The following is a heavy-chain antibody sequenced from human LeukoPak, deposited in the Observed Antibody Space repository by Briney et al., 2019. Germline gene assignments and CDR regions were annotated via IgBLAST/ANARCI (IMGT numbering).Heavy chain of an antibody. J-gene: IGHJ4*02. Sequence: HPGGSLRLSCAASGFTFSTYGMHWVRQAPGKGLEWVALVWSDGNGKFYADSVKGRFTISRDNSKNTLYLQMNSLRAEDTAVYYCVRDRLLWFGELIDYWGQGTLVTVSS. CDR1: GFTFSTYG. D-gene: IGHD3-10*01. CDR3: VRDRLLWFGELIDY. CDR2: VWSDGNGK. V-gene: IGHV3-33*01.